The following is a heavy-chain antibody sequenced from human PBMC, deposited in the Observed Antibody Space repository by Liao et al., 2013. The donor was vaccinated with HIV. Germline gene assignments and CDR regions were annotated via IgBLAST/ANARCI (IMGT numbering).Heavy chain of an antibody. J-gene: IGHJ3*01. CDR1: GVSINYGGNS. CDR3: ARAVSSDNYHDAFDF. D-gene: IGHD6-19*01. CDR2: LYHSGTT. Sequence: QLQLQESGSGLVRPSETLSLTCAVSGVSINYGGNSWTWIRQPRGKGLEWIGYLYHSGTTYYNPSLKSRVTISRDSFKNQFSLRLTSVTAADTAVYYCARAVSSDNYHDAFDFWGQGAMVTVSS. V-gene: IGHV4-30-2*01.